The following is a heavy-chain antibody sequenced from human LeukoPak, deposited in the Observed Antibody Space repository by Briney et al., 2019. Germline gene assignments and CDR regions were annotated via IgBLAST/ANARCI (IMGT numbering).Heavy chain of an antibody. CDR1: GGTFSSYA. J-gene: IGHJ3*02. Sequence: ASVKVSCKASGGTFSSYAISWVRQAPGQGLEWMGGIIPIFGTANYAQKFQGRVTITTDESTSTAYMELSSLRSEDTAVYYCASYIVVVTASNDAFDIWGQGTMVTVSS. CDR3: ASYIVVVTASNDAFDI. D-gene: IGHD2-21*02. V-gene: IGHV1-69*05. CDR2: IIPIFGTA.